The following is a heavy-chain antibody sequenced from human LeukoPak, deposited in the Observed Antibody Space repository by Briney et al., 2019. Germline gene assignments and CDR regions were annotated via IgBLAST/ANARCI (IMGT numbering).Heavy chain of an antibody. Sequence: GGSLRLSCAAPGFSISSDWMCWVRQAPGTGLEWVANIKTDGSEKQYVDSVKGRFTISRDNAKNSLYLQMNSLRAEDTAIYYCARDSPATGMSMDVWGKGTTVTVSS. V-gene: IGHV3-7*01. CDR3: ARDSPATGMSMDV. CDR2: IKTDGSEK. CDR1: GFSISSDW. D-gene: IGHD1-1*01. J-gene: IGHJ6*03.